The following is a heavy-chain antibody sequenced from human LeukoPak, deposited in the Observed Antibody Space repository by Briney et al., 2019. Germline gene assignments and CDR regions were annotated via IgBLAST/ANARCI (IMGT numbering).Heavy chain of an antibody. Sequence: ASVNVSCKASGYTFTSYGISWVRQAPGQGLEWMGWISAYNGNTNYAQKLQGRVTMTTDTSTSTAYMELRSLRSDDTAVYYCARDLGKGYYGDYVHWGQGTLVTVSS. J-gene: IGHJ4*02. CDR2: ISAYNGNT. CDR3: ARDLGKGYYGDYVH. CDR1: GYTFTSYG. V-gene: IGHV1-18*01. D-gene: IGHD4-17*01.